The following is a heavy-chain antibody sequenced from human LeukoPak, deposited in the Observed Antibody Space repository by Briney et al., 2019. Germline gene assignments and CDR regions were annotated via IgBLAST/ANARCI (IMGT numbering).Heavy chain of an antibody. CDR3: AAVIDY. CDR2: ISNSGSTK. CDR1: GFTFSSYE. Sequence: GGSLRLSCAASGFTFSSYEMNWIRQAPGKGLEWISYISNSGSTKYYADSVKGRFTISRDNAKNSVFLQMNSLRAEDTAVYYCAAVIDYWGQGTLVTVSS. V-gene: IGHV3-48*03. J-gene: IGHJ4*02.